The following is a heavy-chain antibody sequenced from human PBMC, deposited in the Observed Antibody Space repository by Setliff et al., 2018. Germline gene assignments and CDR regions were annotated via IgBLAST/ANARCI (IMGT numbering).Heavy chain of an antibody. CDR1: GFTFGDYA. Sequence: GGSLRLSCTASGFTFGDYAMSWVRQAPGKGLEWVGFIRSKAYGGTTEYAASVKGRFTISRDDSKSIAYLQMNSLKTEDTAVYYCAKGRRISYSSGWLNWFDPWGQGTLVTVSS. V-gene: IGHV3-49*04. J-gene: IGHJ5*02. CDR2: IRSKAYGGTT. D-gene: IGHD6-19*01. CDR3: AKGRRISYSSGWLNWFDP.